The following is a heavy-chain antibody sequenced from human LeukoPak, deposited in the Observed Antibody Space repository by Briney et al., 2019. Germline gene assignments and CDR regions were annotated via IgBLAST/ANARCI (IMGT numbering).Heavy chain of an antibody. CDR3: AREGISSGSSSPFDY. D-gene: IGHD6-6*01. V-gene: IGHV3-33*01. CDR1: GFTFSSYG. CDR2: IWYDGSNK. Sequence: PGRSLRLSCAASGFTFSSYGMHWVRQAPGKGLEWVAVIWYDGSNKYYADSVKGRFTISRDNSKNTLYLQMNSLRAEDTAVYYCAREGISSGSSSPFDYWGQGTLVTVSS. J-gene: IGHJ4*02.